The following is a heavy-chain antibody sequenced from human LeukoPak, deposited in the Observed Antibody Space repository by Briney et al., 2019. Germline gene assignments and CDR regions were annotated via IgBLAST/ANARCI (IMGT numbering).Heavy chain of an antibody. Sequence: GGSLRLSCAASGFTFSSYAMSWVRQAPGKGLEWVSAISGSGGTTYYADSVKGRFTISRDNSKNTLYLQMNSLRAEDTAVYYCAKDLRPQGYSSGWYYFDYWGQGTLVTVSS. V-gene: IGHV3-23*01. CDR3: AKDLRPQGYSSGWYYFDY. CDR1: GFTFSSYA. D-gene: IGHD6-19*01. CDR2: ISGSGGTT. J-gene: IGHJ4*02.